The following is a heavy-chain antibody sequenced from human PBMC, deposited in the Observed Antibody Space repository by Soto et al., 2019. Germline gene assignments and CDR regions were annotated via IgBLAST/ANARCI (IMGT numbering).Heavy chain of an antibody. J-gene: IGHJ6*03. CDR3: ARGRYCSSTICYVGPSRYYYYMDV. Sequence: SVVLSHTCTFSYGFISSYYRCWIRNPPGKGLEWIWYIYYSGTTNYTPSLKSRVTISVDTSKKQFSLKLSSVTAADTAVYYCARGRYCSSTICYVGPSRYYYYMDVWGKGTTVTVSS. V-gene: IGHV4-59*01. CDR1: YGFISSYY. D-gene: IGHD2-2*01. CDR2: IYYSGTT.